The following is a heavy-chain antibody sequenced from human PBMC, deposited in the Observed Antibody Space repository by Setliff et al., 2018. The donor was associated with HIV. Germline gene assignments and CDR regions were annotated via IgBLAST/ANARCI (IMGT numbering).Heavy chain of an antibody. CDR3: AASSAAISVADL. V-gene: IGHV4-61*02. CDR2: IDISGST. D-gene: IGHD6-19*01. Sequence: SETLSLTCTVSGGSISSGIYYWSWIRQPAGKGLEWIGRIDISGSTKHNPSLKSRVTISLDTSKNLFALNLTSVTAADTAVYYCAASSAAISVADLWGQGTLVTVSS. J-gene: IGHJ5*02. CDR1: GGSISSGIYY.